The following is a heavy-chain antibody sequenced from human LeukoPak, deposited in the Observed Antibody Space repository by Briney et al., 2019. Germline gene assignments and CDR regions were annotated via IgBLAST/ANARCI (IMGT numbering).Heavy chain of an antibody. V-gene: IGHV4-34*01. CDR3: ARHAGYYDSSGYFDY. J-gene: IGHJ4*02. CDR1: GGSINSYY. CDR2: INHSGST. Sequence: PSETLSLTCTVSGGSINSYYWSWIRQPPGKGLEWIGEINHSGSTNYNPSLKSRVTISVDTSKNQFSLKLSSVTAADTAVYYCARHAGYYDSSGYFDYWGQGTLVTVSS. D-gene: IGHD3-22*01.